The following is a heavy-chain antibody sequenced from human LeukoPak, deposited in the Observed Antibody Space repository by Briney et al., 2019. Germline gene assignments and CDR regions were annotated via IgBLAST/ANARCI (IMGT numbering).Heavy chain of an antibody. CDR2: ISSSGSTI. V-gene: IGHV3-11*04. CDR3: ARVAEAAAFDY. Sequence: LSLTCAVYGGSFSGYYWSWVRQAPGKGLEWVSYISSSGSTIYYADSVKGRFTISRDNAKNSLYLQMNSLRADDTAVYYCARVAEAAAFDYWGQGTLVTVSS. D-gene: IGHD6-13*01. CDR1: GGSFSGYY. J-gene: IGHJ4*02.